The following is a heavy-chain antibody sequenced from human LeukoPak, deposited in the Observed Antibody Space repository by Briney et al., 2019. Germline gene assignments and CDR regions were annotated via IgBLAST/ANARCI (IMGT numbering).Heavy chain of an antibody. D-gene: IGHD3-3*01. CDR1: GGSISSYY. V-gene: IGHV4-4*07. Sequence: SESLSLTCTVSGGSISSYYWSWIRQPAGKGLEWIGRIYTSGSTNYNPSLKSRVTISVDTSKNQFSLKLSSVTAADTAVYYCARGITIFGVVLNDAFDIWGQGTMVTVSS. CDR2: IYTSGST. J-gene: IGHJ3*02. CDR3: ARGITIFGVVLNDAFDI.